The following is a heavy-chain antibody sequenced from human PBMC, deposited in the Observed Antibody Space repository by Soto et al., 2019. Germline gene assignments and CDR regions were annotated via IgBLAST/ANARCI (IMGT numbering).Heavy chain of an antibody. J-gene: IGHJ6*02. CDR2: IYYSGST. Sequence: QVQLQESGPGLVKPSQTLSLTCTVSGGSISSGGYYWSWIRQHPGKGLEWIGYIYYSGSTNYNPSLKSRVTISVDTSKNQFSLKLSSVTAADTAVYYCARLNYVPSHGPSGWPETYYYYGMDVWGQGTTVTVSS. D-gene: IGHD6-19*01. V-gene: IGHV4-31*03. CDR3: ARLNYVPSHGPSGWPETYYYYGMDV. CDR1: GGSISSGGYY.